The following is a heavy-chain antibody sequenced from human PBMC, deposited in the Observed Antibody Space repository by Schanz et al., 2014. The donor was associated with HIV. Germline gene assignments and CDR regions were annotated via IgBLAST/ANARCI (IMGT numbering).Heavy chain of an antibody. CDR3: AKGASPYHDSSGFYPDY. CDR1: GFTFSSFG. J-gene: IGHJ4*02. D-gene: IGHD3-22*01. CDR2: ISSDGSEE. Sequence: QVQLVESGGGLVQPGRSLRLSCAASGFTFSSFGMHWVRQAPGKGLEWVAVISSDGSEEYFADSVKGRFTISRDNSKNTLYLQMNRLRTEDTALYYCAKGASPYHDSSGFYPDYWSQGTLVTVSS. V-gene: IGHV3-30*18.